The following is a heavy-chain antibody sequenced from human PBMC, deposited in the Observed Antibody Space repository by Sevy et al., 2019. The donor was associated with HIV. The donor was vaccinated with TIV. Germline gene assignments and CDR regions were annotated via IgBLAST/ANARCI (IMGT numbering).Heavy chain of an antibody. CDR3: TTGITWGGYSYGRYYYGMDV. D-gene: IGHD5-18*01. J-gene: IGHJ6*02. CDR2: IKSKTDGGAT. V-gene: IGHV3-15*07. CDR1: GFTFSNAW. Sequence: GGSLRLSCAASGFTFSNAWMNWVRQAPGKGLEWVGRIKSKTDGGATDYAAPVKGRFSISRDDSKNTLYLQMNSLKTEDTAVYYCTTGITWGGYSYGRYYYGMDVWGQGTTVTVPS.